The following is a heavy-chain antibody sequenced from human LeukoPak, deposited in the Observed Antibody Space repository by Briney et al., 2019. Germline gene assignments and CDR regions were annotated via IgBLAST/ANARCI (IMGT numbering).Heavy chain of an antibody. CDR3: ARDGPYDNFDY. V-gene: IGHV4-61*09. Sequence: SQTLSLTCTVSGGPISSGSYYWSWIRQPAGKGLEWIGHIYPSGGTNYNPSLKSRVTISLDTSKNQFSLKLSSVTAADTAVYYCARDGPYDNFDYWGQGTLVTVSS. D-gene: IGHD3-22*01. CDR1: GGPISSGSYY. CDR2: IYPSGGT. J-gene: IGHJ4*02.